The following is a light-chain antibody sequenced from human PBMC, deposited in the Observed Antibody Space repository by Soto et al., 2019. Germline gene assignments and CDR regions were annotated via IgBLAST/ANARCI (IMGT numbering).Light chain of an antibody. J-gene: IGLJ1*01. CDR1: SSDVGSYNL. CDR2: EVI. Sequence: QSALTQPASVSGSPGQSITISCTGTSSDVGSYNLVSWYQQHSGKAPKLMIYEVIKWASGVSDRFSGSKSGNTASLTISGLQAEDEADYYCCSYEGGSTFGFGTGTKVTVL. V-gene: IGLV2-23*02. CDR3: CSYEGGSTFG.